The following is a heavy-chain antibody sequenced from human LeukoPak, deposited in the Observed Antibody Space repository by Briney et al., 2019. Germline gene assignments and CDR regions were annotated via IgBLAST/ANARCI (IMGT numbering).Heavy chain of an antibody. D-gene: IGHD4-11*01. CDR3: AKTGATVTTGDY. V-gene: IGHV3-30*18. CDR1: GFTFSSYG. CDR2: ISYDGSNK. J-gene: IGHJ4*02. Sequence: PGRSLRLSCAASGFTFSSYGMHWVRQAPGKGLEWVAVISYDGSNKYYADSVKGRFAISRDNSKNTLYLQMNSLRAEDTAVYYRAKTGATVTTGDYWGQGTLVTVSS.